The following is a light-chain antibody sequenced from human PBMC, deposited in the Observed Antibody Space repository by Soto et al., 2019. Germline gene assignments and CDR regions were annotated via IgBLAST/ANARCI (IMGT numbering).Light chain of an antibody. Sequence: EIVLTQSPATLSLSPGERATLSCRASQSISSYLAWYQQKLGQAPRLLIYDASNGATGIPARFSGSGSGTDFTLTISSLEPEDFAVYYCQQRSNWPPITFGQGTRLEIK. CDR1: QSISSY. CDR3: QQRSNWPPIT. J-gene: IGKJ5*01. CDR2: DAS. V-gene: IGKV3-11*01.